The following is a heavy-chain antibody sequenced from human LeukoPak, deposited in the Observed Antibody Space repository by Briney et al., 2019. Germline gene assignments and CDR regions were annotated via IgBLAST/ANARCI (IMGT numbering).Heavy chain of an antibody. CDR2: ISAYNGNT. V-gene: IGHV1-18*01. Sequence: GASVKVSCKASGYTFTSYGISWVRQAPGQGLEWMGWISAYNGNTNYAQKLQGRVTMTTDTSTSTAYMELRSLRSDDTAVYYCARGQYYYDSSGYYRGDYFDYWGQGTLVTVSS. CDR3: ARGQYYYDSSGYYRGDYFDY. CDR1: GYTFTSYG. D-gene: IGHD3-22*01. J-gene: IGHJ4*02.